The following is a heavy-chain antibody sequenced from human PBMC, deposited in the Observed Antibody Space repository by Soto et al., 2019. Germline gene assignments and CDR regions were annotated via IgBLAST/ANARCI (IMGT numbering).Heavy chain of an antibody. CDR3: ATTRGIAVGGSFDQ. V-gene: IGHV4-39*01. J-gene: IGHJ5*02. CDR2: FYSGST. CDR1: GGSINRRTSY. D-gene: IGHD6-19*01. Sequence: PSGTLSLTCTVSGGSINRRTSYCAWIRQSPGKGPEWMATFYSGSTYYNPSLKSRLTMSVDTSTDQFSLRLRSVAAPDTAVYYWATTRGIAVGGSFDQWGQGTLVTVYS.